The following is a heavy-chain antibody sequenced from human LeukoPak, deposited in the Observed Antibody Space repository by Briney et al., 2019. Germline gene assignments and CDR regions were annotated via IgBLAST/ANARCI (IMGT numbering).Heavy chain of an antibody. J-gene: IGHJ4*02. CDR3: ARGARFFAYYDY. CDR1: DGSISGDNYY. CDR2: IYNGGAT. Sequence: SETLSLTCTVSDGSISGDNYYWSWIRQLPGKGLEWIGYIYNGGATYYNPSLKSRVIISVDTSKNQFSLKLKSVTAADTAMYYCARGARFFAYYDYWGQGTLVTVSS. D-gene: IGHD2-21*01. V-gene: IGHV4-31*03.